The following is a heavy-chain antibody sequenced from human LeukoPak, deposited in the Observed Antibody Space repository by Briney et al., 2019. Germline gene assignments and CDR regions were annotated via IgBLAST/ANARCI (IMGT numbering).Heavy chain of an antibody. D-gene: IGHD2-15*01. J-gene: IGHJ6*02. Sequence: SVKVSCKASGGTFSSYGISWVRQAPGQGLEWMGGIIPIFGTANYAQKFQGRVTITADESTSTAYMELSSLRSEDTAVYYCARTGENPPAATLYGMDVWGQGTTVTVSS. CDR1: GGTFSSYG. CDR3: ARTGENPPAATLYGMDV. CDR2: IIPIFGTA. V-gene: IGHV1-69*13.